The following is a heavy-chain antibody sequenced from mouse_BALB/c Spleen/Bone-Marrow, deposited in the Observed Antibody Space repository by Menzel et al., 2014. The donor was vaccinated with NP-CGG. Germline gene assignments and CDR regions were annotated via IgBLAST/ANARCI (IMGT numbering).Heavy chain of an antibody. D-gene: IGHD2-1*01. CDR3: ARGIYYGNYVYAMDY. CDR1: GYTFTNYW. Sequence: DLVKPGASVKLSCKASGYTFTNYWINWIKQRPGQGLEWIGRIAPGSGSTYSNEMFKGKATLTVDTSSSTAYIQLSSLSSEDSAVYFCARGIYYGNYVYAMDYWGQGTSVTVSS. V-gene: IGHV1S41*01. J-gene: IGHJ4*01. CDR2: IAPGSGST.